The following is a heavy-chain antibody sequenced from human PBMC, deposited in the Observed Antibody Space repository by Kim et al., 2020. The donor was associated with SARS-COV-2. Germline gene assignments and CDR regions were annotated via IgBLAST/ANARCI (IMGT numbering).Heavy chain of an antibody. CDR3: ARGCSSGYSRKHYFDY. V-gene: IGHV4-34*13. J-gene: IGHJ4*02. Sequence: SLKRAVTISIDTSKNQFSLKRSSVTAADTAVYYCARGCSSGYSRKHYFDYWGQGTLVTVSS. D-gene: IGHD3-22*01.